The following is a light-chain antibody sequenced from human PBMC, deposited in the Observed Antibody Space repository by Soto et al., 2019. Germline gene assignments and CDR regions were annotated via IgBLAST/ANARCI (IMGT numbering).Light chain of an antibody. Sequence: QSVLTQPPSASGTPGQRVTISCSGSSSNIGSNTVNWYQQLPGTAPKLLIYSNNQRPSGVPDRFSGSKSGNSASLAISGLQSEDEADYYCAAWDDSRKVVFGGGTKLTVL. J-gene: IGLJ2*01. V-gene: IGLV1-44*01. CDR1: SSNIGSNT. CDR3: AAWDDSRKVV. CDR2: SNN.